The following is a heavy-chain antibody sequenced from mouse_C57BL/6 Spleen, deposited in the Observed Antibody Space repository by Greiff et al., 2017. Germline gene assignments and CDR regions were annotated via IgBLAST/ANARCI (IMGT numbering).Heavy chain of an antibody. J-gene: IGHJ2*01. Sequence: ESGPGLVKPSQSLSLTCSVTGYSITSGYYWHWIRQFPGNKLEWMGYISYDGSNNYNPSLKNRISLTRDPSKNQFFLKLNSVTTEDTATYYCAREGNYLSYFDDGGQGTTRTVSS. CDR1: GYSITSGYY. V-gene: IGHV3-6*01. CDR3: AREGNYLSYFDD. D-gene: IGHD2-1*01. CDR2: ISYDGSN.